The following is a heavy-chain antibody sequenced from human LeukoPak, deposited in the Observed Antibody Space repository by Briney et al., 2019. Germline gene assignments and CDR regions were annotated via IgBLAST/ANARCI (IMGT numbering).Heavy chain of an antibody. CDR2: ISAYNGNT. CDR3: ARDDGIAVAGGLDY. V-gene: IGHV1-18*04. J-gene: IGHJ4*02. D-gene: IGHD6-19*01. Sequence: ASVKVSCKASGYTFTIYGISWVRQAPGQGVEWMGWISAYNGNTNYAQKLQGRVTMTTDTSTSTAYMELRSLRSDDTAVYYCARDDGIAVAGGLDYWGQGTLVTVSS. CDR1: GYTFTIYG.